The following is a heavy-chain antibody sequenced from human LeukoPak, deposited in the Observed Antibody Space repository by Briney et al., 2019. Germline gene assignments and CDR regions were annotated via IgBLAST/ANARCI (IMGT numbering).Heavy chain of an antibody. D-gene: IGHD6-13*01. J-gene: IGHJ6*02. CDR1: GFTFSSYA. CDR3: ARDQMRARIAAAGTPYYYYGMDV. CDR2: ISYDGSNK. V-gene: IGHV3-30*04. Sequence: GGSLRLSCAASGFTFSSYAMHWVRQAPGKGLEWVAVISYDGSNKYYADSVKGRFTISRDNSKNTLYLQMNSLRAEDTAVYYCARDQMRARIAAAGTPYYYYGMDVWGQGTTVTVSS.